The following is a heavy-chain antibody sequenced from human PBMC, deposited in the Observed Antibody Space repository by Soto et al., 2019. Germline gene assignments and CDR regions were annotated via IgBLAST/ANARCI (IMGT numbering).Heavy chain of an antibody. J-gene: IGHJ5*02. CDR1: GFTIRSIG. Sequence: GGSKRVSCTEVGFTIRSIGRTWVRQDPGKGLEWVADINQDGSQRYYVDSVKGRFTISRDNSKNTLYLQVNNLRAEDTAVYYCARAMDTAMTSKDNWFDPWGQGTLVTVSS. D-gene: IGHD5-18*01. CDR2: INQDGSQR. V-gene: IGHV3-7*02. CDR3: ARAMDTAMTSKDNWFDP.